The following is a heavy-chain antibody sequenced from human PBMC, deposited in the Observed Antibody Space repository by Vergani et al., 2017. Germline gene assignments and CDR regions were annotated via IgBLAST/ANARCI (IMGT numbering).Heavy chain of an antibody. Sequence: QVQLVQSGAEVKKPGASVKVSCKASGYTFTSYAMHWVRQAPGQRLEWMGWINAGNGNTKYSQKFQGRVTITRDTSASTAYMELSSLRSEDTAVYYCARPSQYRGSYYGNWFDPWGQGTLVTVSS. D-gene: IGHD1-26*01. CDR1: GYTFTSYA. V-gene: IGHV1-3*01. CDR3: ARPSQYRGSYYGNWFDP. CDR2: INAGNGNT. J-gene: IGHJ5*02.